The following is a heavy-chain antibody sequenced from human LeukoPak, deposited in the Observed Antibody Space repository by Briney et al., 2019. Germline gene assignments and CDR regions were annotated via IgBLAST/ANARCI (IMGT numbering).Heavy chain of an antibody. V-gene: IGHV3-23*01. Sequence: GGSLRLSCVASGFTFSSSAMSWVRQTPGKGLEWVSVISGGGDITKYADSVKGRFTISRDNFENTVYLQMNSLRAEDTAVYYCAKEQVVSPPWVSYFDYWGQGALVTVSS. D-gene: IGHD1-26*01. CDR1: GFTFSSSA. J-gene: IGHJ4*02. CDR2: ISGGGDIT. CDR3: AKEQVVSPPWVSYFDY.